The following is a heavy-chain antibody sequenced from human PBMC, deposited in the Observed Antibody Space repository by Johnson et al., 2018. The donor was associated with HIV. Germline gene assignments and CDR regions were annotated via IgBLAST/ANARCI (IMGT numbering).Heavy chain of an antibody. J-gene: IGHJ3*02. CDR2: INWNGGST. CDR1: GFTFDDYD. V-gene: IGHV3-20*04. D-gene: IGHD3/OR15-3a*01. Sequence: VQLVESGGYVVRPGGSLRLSCAASGFTFDDYDISWVRQAPGKGLEWVSVINWNGGSTGYADSVKGRFTISRDNAKNSLYLQMNSLRAEDTAVYYCAKGFFELDDAFDIWGQGTMVTVSS. CDR3: AKGFFELDDAFDI.